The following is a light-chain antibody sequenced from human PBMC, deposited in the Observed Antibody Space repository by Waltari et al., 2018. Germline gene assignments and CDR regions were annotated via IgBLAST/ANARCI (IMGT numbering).Light chain of an antibody. J-gene: IGLJ1*01. Sequence: SFEVTQPPSVSVSPGQTASVTCSGDKLGDKYVCWYQQKAGQSPVLVIYHDHRRPSGIPERFSGSHSGDTATLTISGTQAVDEADYYCQAWDSRTYVFGTGTKVTVL. V-gene: IGLV3-1*01. CDR3: QAWDSRTYV. CDR1: KLGDKY. CDR2: HDH.